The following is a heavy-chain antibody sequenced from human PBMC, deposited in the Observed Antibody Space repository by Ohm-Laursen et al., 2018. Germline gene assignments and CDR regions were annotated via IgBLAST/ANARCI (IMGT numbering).Heavy chain of an antibody. CDR2: IYSGGST. CDR1: GFTVSSNY. V-gene: IGHV3-53*01. CDR3: ARDPGLGYFDP. Sequence: SLRLSCSASGFTVSSNYMSWVRQAPGKGLEWVSVIYSGGSTYYADSVKGRFTISRDNSKNTLCLQMNSLRAEDTAVYYCARDPGLGYFDPWGQGTLVTVSS. D-gene: IGHD3-16*01. J-gene: IGHJ5*02.